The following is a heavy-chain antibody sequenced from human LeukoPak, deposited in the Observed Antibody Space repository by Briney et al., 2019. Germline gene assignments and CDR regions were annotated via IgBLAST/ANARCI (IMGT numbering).Heavy chain of an antibody. V-gene: IGHV4-38-2*01. D-gene: IGHD3-3*01. J-gene: IGHJ6*03. CDR3: ARQLTIFGVVSYYYYYMDV. Sequence: SETLSLPCAVSGYSISSGYYWGWIRQPPGKGLEWIGSIYHSGSTYYNPSLKSRVTISVDTSKNQFSLKLSSVTAADTAVYYCARQLTIFGVVSYYYYYMDVWGKGTTVTVSS. CDR1: GYSISSGYY. CDR2: IYHSGST.